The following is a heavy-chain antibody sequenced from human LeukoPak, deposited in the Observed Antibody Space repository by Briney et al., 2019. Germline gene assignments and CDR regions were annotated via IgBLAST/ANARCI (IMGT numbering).Heavy chain of an antibody. CDR2: IYTSGST. J-gene: IGHJ4*02. V-gene: IGHV4-4*07. Sequence: SETLSLTCTVSGGSISSYYWSWIRQPAGKGLEWIGRIYTSGSTNYNPSLKSRVTMSVDTSKNQFSPKLSSVTAADTAVYYCARDGDDILTGYYHCWGQGTLVTVSS. CDR1: GGSISSYY. CDR3: ARDGDDILTGYYHC. D-gene: IGHD3-9*01.